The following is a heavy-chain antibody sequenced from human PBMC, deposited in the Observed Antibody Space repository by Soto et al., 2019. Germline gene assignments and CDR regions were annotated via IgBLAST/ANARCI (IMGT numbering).Heavy chain of an antibody. Sequence: EVQLLESGGGLVQPGGSLRLYCAGSGFTFGTYGMSWVRLAPGRGLEWVSAIKSGGETTYYPDSVKGRFTISRDNSKNTLYMQMNSLRAEDTAIYYCAKAPRGGHYGDWYFDLWGRGTLVTVSS. V-gene: IGHV3-23*01. J-gene: IGHJ2*01. D-gene: IGHD3-10*01. CDR1: GFTFGTYG. CDR3: AKAPRGGHYGDWYFDL. CDR2: IKSGGETT.